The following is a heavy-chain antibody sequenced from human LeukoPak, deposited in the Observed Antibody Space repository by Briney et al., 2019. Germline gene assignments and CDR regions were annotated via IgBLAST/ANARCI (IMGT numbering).Heavy chain of an antibody. Sequence: GGSLKISFKGSGCRFTSYWISWVRPMPGKGLEWMGRIGPSDSYTNYSPSFQGHVTISADESISTAYLQWSSLKASDTAMYYCARRRDSSSWYYFDYWGQGTLVTVSS. D-gene: IGHD6-13*01. V-gene: IGHV5-10-1*01. CDR2: IGPSDSYT. CDR3: ARRRDSSSWYYFDY. CDR1: GCRFTSYW. J-gene: IGHJ4*02.